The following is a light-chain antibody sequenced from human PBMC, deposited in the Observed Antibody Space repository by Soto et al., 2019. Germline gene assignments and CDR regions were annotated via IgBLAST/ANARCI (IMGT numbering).Light chain of an antibody. Sequence: ELVMTQSPATLSVSPGEGATLSCRSSQSVDKDLAWYRQKPGQAPSLLVYDASTRATGVPARFSGSGSGTEFTLTSTILQSEDFAVYFCHQYNKWPRTFGRGTKVDIK. CDR3: HQYNKWPRT. V-gene: IGKV3-15*01. J-gene: IGKJ1*01. CDR1: QSVDKD. CDR2: DAS.